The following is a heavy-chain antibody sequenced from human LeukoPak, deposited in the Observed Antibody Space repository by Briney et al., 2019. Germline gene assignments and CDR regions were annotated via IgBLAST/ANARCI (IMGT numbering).Heavy chain of an antibody. CDR2: ISYDGSNK. V-gene: IGHV3-30-3*01. D-gene: IGHD6-13*01. Sequence: GGSLRLSCAASGFTFSDYAMHWVRQAPGKGLEWVAVISYDGSNKYYADSVKGRFTISRDNSKNTLYLQMNSLRAEDTAVYYCARDPGSSWYRYYFDYWGQGTLVTVSS. CDR1: GFTFSDYA. CDR3: ARDPGSSWYRYYFDY. J-gene: IGHJ4*02.